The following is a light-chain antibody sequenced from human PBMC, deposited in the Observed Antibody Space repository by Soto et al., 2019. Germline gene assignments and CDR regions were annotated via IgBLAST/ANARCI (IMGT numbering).Light chain of an antibody. CDR2: AAS. V-gene: IGKV1-39*01. CDR3: QQCLTTPRT. CDR1: QTISTC. Sequence: DIQMTQFPSSLSASVGDRVTINCRASQTISTCLNWYQQKPGTAPKLLIYAASNLESGVPSRFSGSGSGTYFTLTISSLQPEDFATYYCQQCLTTPRTFGQGTRVEI. J-gene: IGKJ1*01.